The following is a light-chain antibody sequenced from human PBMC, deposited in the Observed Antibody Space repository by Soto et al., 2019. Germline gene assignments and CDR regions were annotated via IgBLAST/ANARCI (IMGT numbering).Light chain of an antibody. V-gene: IGKV1-39*01. Sequence: DIQMTQHPSSLSASVGDRVTIACRASQIITNYLNWFQQKPGKAPKLLIHAASSLQSGVPSRFSGSGSGTDFTLTISSLQPEDFATYYCQQSLSTPRTFGGGTKVDIK. J-gene: IGKJ4*01. CDR1: QIITNY. CDR2: AAS. CDR3: QQSLSTPRT.